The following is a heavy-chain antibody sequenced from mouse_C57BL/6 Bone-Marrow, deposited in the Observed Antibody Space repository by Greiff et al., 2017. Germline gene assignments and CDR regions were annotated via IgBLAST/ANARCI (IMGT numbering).Heavy chain of an antibody. D-gene: IGHD4-1*01. J-gene: IGHJ2*01. CDR2: IYPGGGYT. CDR1: GYTFTNYW. CDR3: ARSHWDLFDY. V-gene: IGHV1-63*01. Sequence: VQRVESGAELVRPGTSVKMSCKASGYTFTNYWIGWAKQRPGHGLEWIGDIYPGGGYTNYNEKFKGKATLTADKSSSTAYMQFSSLTSEDSAIYYCARSHWDLFDYWGQGTTLTVSS.